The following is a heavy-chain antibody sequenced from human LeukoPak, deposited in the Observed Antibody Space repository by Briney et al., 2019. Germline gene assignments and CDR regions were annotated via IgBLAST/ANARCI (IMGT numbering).Heavy chain of an antibody. CDR1: GYTFTSYD. Sequence: GASVKVSCKASGYTFTSYDISWVRQATGQGLEWMGWMNPNSGNTGYAQKFQGRVTMTRNTSISTAYMELSSLRSEDTAVYYCARASSPAVAGTTSGFSDYWGQGILVTVSS. J-gene: IGHJ4*02. CDR3: ARASSPAVAGTTSGFSDY. CDR2: MNPNSGNT. D-gene: IGHD6-19*01. V-gene: IGHV1-8*01.